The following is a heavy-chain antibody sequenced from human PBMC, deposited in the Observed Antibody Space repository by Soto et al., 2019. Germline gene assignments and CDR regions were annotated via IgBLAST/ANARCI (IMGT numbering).Heavy chain of an antibody. J-gene: IGHJ4*02. CDR3: ARDKYMVATGGPDY. D-gene: IGHD5-12*01. V-gene: IGHV1-2*02. CDR1: GYTFTGYC. Sequence: ASVKVSCKASGYTFTGYCMHWVRQAPGQGLEWMGWINPNSGGTNYAQKFQGRVTMTRDTSISTAYMELSRLRSDDTAVYYCARDKYMVATGGPDYWGQGTLVTVSS. CDR2: INPNSGGT.